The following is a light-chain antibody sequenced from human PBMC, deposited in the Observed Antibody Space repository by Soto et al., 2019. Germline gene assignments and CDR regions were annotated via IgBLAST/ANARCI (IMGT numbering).Light chain of an antibody. J-gene: IGKJ2*01. V-gene: IGKV2-24*01. CDR1: QSLLHSDGNTY. CDR2: KIS. Sequence: DIVMTQTPLSSPVTLGQPASISCRSSQSLLHSDGNTYLSWLQQRPGRPPRLLIYKISNRLSGVPDRFSGSGAGTDFTLKIITVEADDVGVYYCMQATQYPPYTFGQGTKLEI. CDR3: MQATQYPPYT.